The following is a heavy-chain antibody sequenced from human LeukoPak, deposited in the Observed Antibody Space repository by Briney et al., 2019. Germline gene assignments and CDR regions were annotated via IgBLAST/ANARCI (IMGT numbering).Heavy chain of an antibody. CDR1: GFTFSSYA. Sequence: PGGSLRLSCAASGFTFSSYAISWVRQAPGKGLEWVSAISSSGGSTYYADSVKGRFTISRDNSKNTLYLQMNSLRAEDTAVYYCAKNPGAITMIVVVITSFDYWGQGTLVTVSS. CDR3: AKNPGAITMIVVVITSFDY. V-gene: IGHV3-23*01. D-gene: IGHD3-22*01. J-gene: IGHJ4*02. CDR2: ISSSGGST.